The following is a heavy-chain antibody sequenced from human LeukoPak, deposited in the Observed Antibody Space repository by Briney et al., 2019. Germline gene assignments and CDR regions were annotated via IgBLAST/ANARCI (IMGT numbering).Heavy chain of an antibody. V-gene: IGHV1-3*01. J-gene: IGHJ3*02. CDR2: INAGNGNT. CDR1: GYTFTSYA. D-gene: IGHD3-3*01. CDR3: ATPTFGVVGGVGDDAFDI. Sequence: ASVTVSFTASGYTFTSYAMHWVRQAPGQRLEWMGWINAGNGNTKYSQKFQGRVTITRDTSASTAYMELSSLRSEDTAVYYCATPTFGVVGGVGDDAFDIWGQGTMVTVSS.